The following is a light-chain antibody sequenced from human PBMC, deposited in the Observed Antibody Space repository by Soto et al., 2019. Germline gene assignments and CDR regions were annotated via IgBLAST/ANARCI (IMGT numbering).Light chain of an antibody. CDR2: DVS. CDR1: ISDVASYNY. V-gene: IGLV2-14*03. CDR3: SSYTRSSTLV. J-gene: IGLJ2*01. Sequence: QSALTQPASVSGSPGQSITISCTGTISDVASYNYVSWYQQHPGKAPKVIIYDVSNRPSGVSNRFSGSKSGNTASLTISGLQAEDESDYYCSSYTRSSTLVFGGGTKLTVL.